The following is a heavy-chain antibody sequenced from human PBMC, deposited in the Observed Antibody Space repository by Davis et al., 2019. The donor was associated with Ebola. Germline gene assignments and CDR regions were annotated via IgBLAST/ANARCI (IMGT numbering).Heavy chain of an antibody. CDR2: ISGSGGST. J-gene: IGHJ4*02. V-gene: IGHV3-23*01. Sequence: AISGSGGSTYYADSVKGRFTIPRDNSKNTLYLQMNSLRAEDTAVYYCAKEGYYYGSGGYWVYFDSWGQGTLVTVSS. CDR3: AKEGYYYGSGGYWVYFDS. D-gene: IGHD3-10*01.